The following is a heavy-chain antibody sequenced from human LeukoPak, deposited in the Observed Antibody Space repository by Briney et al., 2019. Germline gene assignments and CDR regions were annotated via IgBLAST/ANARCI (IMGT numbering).Heavy chain of an antibody. CDR1: GYTFTAYY. V-gene: IGHV1-2*02. D-gene: IGHD3-10*01. CDR3: ARDGASYDLGSYYNDY. Sequence: ASVRVSCKASGYTFTAYYIHWLRQAPGQGLAWMGWIIPNSGDTNYAQKFQGRVTMTSDTSISTAYMELSRLRSEDTAVYYCARDGASYDLGSYYNDYWGQGTLVTVSS. J-gene: IGHJ4*02. CDR2: IIPNSGDT.